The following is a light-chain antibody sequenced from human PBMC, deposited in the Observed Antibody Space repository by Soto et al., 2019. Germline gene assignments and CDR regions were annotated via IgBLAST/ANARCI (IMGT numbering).Light chain of an antibody. CDR2: DAS. J-gene: IGKJ1*01. CDR3: QQYTNTNNPWM. Sequence: GDRVTITCRARQTISTWMAWYQQKPGKAPKLLVYDASTLQSGVASRFSGSGSWTEFTLIISGLQPDDSATYYCQQYTNTNNPWMFGQGTKVDIK. CDR1: QTISTW. V-gene: IGKV1-5*01.